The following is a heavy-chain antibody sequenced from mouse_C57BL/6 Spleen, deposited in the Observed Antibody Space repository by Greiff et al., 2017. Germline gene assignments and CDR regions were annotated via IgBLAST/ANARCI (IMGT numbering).Heavy chain of an antibody. J-gene: IGHJ3*01. D-gene: IGHD6-1*01. V-gene: IGHV1-26*01. CDR1: GYTFTDYY. Sequence: EVQLQQSGPELVKPGASVKISCKASGYTFTDYYMNWVKQSHGKSLEWIGDINPNNGGTSYNQKFKGKATLTVDKSSSTAYMELRSLTSEDSAVYYCARSSLWDGFAYWGQGTLVTVSA. CDR3: ARSSLWDGFAY. CDR2: INPNNGGT.